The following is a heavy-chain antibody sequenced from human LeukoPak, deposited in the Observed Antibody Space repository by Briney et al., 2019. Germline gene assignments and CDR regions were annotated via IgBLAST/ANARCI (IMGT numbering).Heavy chain of an antibody. CDR1: GGSISSYY. D-gene: IGHD7-27*01. CDR2: IYTSGST. Sequence: SQTLSLTCTVSGGSISSYYWSWIRQPAGKGLEWIGRIYTSGSTNYNPSLKSRVTISVDMSKNQFSLKLSSVTAADTAVYYCARDVRIPGPLGTSWYFDLWGRGTLVTVSS. J-gene: IGHJ2*01. CDR3: ARDVRIPGPLGTSWYFDL. V-gene: IGHV4-4*07.